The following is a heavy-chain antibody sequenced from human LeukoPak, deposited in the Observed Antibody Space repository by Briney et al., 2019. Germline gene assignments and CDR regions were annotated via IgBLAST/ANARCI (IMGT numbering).Heavy chain of an antibody. CDR1: GYTFTNYS. J-gene: IGHJ4*02. CDR2: INAGNGNT. D-gene: IGHD1-1*01. CDR3: ARERVSPHWFDY. V-gene: IGHV1-3*01. Sequence: ASVKVSCKASGYTFTNYSMHWVRQAPGQRLEWMGWINAGNGNTRYSQRFQGRVTLTRDTSASTSYMELSSLTSEDTAVYCCARERVSPHWFDYWGQGTLVAVSS.